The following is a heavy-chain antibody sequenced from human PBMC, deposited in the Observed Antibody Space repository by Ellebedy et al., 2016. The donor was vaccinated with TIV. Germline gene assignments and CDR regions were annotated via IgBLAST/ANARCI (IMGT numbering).Heavy chain of an antibody. CDR3: AKSHDSSGYHYVGAFDV. CDR1: GFTFSSYA. Sequence: GESLKISCAASGFTFSSYAMSWVRQAPGKGLEWVSVISGSDGDTSYTDSVKGRFTISSDNAKNTLYLQMHSLRAEDTAVYYCAKSHDSSGYHYVGAFDVWGQGTMVTASS. D-gene: IGHD3-22*01. CDR2: ISGSDGDT. V-gene: IGHV3-23*01. J-gene: IGHJ3*01.